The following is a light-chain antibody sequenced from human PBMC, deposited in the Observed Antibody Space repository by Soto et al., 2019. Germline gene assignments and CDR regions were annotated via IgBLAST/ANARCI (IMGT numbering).Light chain of an antibody. CDR1: QTVSNDY. CDR3: QQFHTSFTII. CDR2: GAS. J-gene: IGKJ5*01. V-gene: IGKV3-20*01. Sequence: LPQSPGALSLSPGERATLKCRASQTVSNDYLAWYQQKPGQAPRLLINGASRRATGIPDRFSGSGSGTDFTLTISRLEPEDSAVYYCQQFHTSFTIIFGQGTRLEIK.